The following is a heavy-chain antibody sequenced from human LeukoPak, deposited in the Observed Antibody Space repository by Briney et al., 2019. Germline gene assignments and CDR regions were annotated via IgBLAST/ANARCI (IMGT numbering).Heavy chain of an antibody. D-gene: IGHD1-26*01. CDR1: GFTFSDYY. J-gene: IGHJ4*02. Sequence: GGSLRLSCAASGFTFSDYYMSWVRQAPGKGLEWVGRIKSKTDGGTTDNAAPVKGRFIISRDDSKNTMYLQMNSLKTEDTAVYYCATEHQWDNFDYWGQGTLVTVSS. CDR2: IKSKTDGGTT. V-gene: IGHV3-15*01. CDR3: ATEHQWDNFDY.